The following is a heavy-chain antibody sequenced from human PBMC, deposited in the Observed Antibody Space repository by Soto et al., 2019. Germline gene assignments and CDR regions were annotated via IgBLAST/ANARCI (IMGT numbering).Heavy chain of an antibody. CDR3: VRDRHIAATGMDH. D-gene: IGHD6-13*01. CDR2: TSYDGNKK. V-gene: IGHV3-30*04. J-gene: IGHJ4*02. CDR1: GFTFNSYT. Sequence: GGSLRLSCAASGFTFNSYTLHWVRQAPGKGLEWVAGTSYDGNKKYYTDSVKGRFSISRDNSKNTLYLQMNSLRDEDTAVYYCVRDRHIAATGMDHWGLGTLVTVSS.